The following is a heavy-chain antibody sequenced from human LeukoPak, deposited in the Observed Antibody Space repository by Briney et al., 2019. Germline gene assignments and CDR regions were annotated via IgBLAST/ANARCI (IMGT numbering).Heavy chain of an antibody. Sequence: GGSLRLSCAASGFTFSSYSMNWVRQAPGKGLEWVSSISSSSSYIYYADSVKGRSTISRDNAKNSLYLQMNSLRAEDTAVYYCARDPSGRSSGWYSAPLGYYYYGMDVWGQGTTVTVSS. D-gene: IGHD6-19*01. J-gene: IGHJ6*02. V-gene: IGHV3-21*01. CDR2: ISSSSSYI. CDR1: GFTFSSYS. CDR3: ARDPSGRSSGWYSAPLGYYYYGMDV.